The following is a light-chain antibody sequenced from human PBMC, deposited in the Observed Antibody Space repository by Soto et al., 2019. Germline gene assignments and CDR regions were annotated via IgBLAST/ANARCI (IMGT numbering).Light chain of an antibody. Sequence: VLTQSPSASASLGASVKLTCTLSSGHSSYAIAWHQQQPEKGPRYLMKLNSDGSHSKGDGIPDRFSGSTSGAERHLTISSLQSEDEADYYCQTWGTAIHDVVFGGGTKLTVL. J-gene: IGLJ2*01. CDR1: SGHSSYA. CDR3: QTWGTAIHDVV. CDR2: LNSDGSH. V-gene: IGLV4-69*01.